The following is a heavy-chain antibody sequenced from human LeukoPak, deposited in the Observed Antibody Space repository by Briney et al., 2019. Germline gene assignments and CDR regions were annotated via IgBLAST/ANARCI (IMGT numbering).Heavy chain of an antibody. CDR2: VSESGDTT. CDR3: AKGSFPLDY. Sequence: GGXXXLPCVVSGFTFSNYAMNWVRQAPGKGVEWVSGVSESGDTTYDADCVKGRFTIYRDNSKNTMYLQMNSLRVEDTAVYYCAKGSFPLDYWGQGTLVTVSS. D-gene: IGHD3-10*01. J-gene: IGHJ4*02. V-gene: IGHV3-23*01. CDR1: GFTFSNYA.